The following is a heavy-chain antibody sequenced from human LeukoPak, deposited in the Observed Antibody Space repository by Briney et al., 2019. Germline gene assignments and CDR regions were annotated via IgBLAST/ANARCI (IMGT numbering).Heavy chain of an antibody. D-gene: IGHD3-22*01. CDR2: IIPIFGTA. V-gene: IGHV1-69*05. CDR3: ASMGIYDSSGYSEY. J-gene: IGHJ4*02. CDR1: GGTFSSYA. Sequence: ASVKVSCKASGGTFSSYAISWVRQAPGQGLEWMGGIIPIFGTANYAQKFQGRVTITTDESTSTAYMELSSLRSEDTAVYYCASMGIYDSSGYSEYWGQGTLVSVSS.